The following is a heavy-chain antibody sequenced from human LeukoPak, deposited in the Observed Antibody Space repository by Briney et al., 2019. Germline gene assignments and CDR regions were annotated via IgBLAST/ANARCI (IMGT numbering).Heavy chain of an antibody. J-gene: IGHJ5*02. CDR3: ARDRRFSDIVVVPAAIDNWFDP. D-gene: IGHD2-2*02. V-gene: IGHV1-69*13. Sequence: ASVKVSCKASGGTFSSYDISWVRQAPGQGLEWMGGIIPIFGTANYAQKFQGRVTITADESTSTAYMELSSLRSEDTAVYYCARDRRFSDIVVVPAAIDNWFDPWGQGTLVTVSS. CDR1: GGTFSSYD. CDR2: IIPIFGTA.